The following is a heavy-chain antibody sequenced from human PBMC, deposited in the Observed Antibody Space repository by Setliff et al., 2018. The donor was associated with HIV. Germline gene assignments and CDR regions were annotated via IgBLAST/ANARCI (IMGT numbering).Heavy chain of an antibody. CDR2: INPSGGST. J-gene: IGHJ6*03. Sequence: ASVKVSCKASGYTFTSYYMHWVRQAPGQGLEWMGTINPSGGSTSYAQKFQGRVTMTRDTSTSTVYMELSSLRSEDTAVYYCARDCSSTSCPGSFNYYYYYYYMDVWGEGTTVTVS. CDR3: ARDCSSTSCPGSFNYYYYYYYMDV. D-gene: IGHD2-2*01. CDR1: GYTFTSYY. V-gene: IGHV1-46*03.